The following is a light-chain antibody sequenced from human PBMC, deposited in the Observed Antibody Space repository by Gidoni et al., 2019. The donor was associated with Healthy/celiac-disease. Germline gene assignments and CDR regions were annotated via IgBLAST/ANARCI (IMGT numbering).Light chain of an antibody. CDR2: DVS. CDR3: CSYAGSYTVV. V-gene: IGLV2-11*01. CDR1: SSDVGGYNY. J-gene: IGLJ2*01. Sequence: QSALTQPRSVSGSPGQSVTISCTGTSSDVGGYNYVSWYQQHPGKAPKLMIDDVSKRPSGVPDRCSGSKSGNTASLTISGRQAEDEADYYCCSYAGSYTVVFGGGTKLTVL.